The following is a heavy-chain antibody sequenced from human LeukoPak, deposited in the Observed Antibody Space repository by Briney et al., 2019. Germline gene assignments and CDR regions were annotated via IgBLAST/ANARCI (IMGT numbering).Heavy chain of an antibody. CDR3: ASEHWLQGGFDP. CDR2: TYYRSKWYN. CDR1: GDSVSSNSAA. D-gene: IGHD5-24*01. V-gene: IGHV6-1*01. J-gene: IGHJ5*02. Sequence: SQTLSLTCAISGDSVSSNSAAWTWIRQSPSRGLEWLGRTYYRSKWYNDYAVSVKSRITINPDTSKNQFSLQLNSVTPEDTAVYYCASEHWLQGGFDPWGQGTLVTVSS.